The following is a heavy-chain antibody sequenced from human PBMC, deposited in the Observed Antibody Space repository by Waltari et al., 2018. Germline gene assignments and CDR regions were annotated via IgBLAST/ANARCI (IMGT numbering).Heavy chain of an antibody. V-gene: IGHV3-7*01. CDR3: ARSLSEDIVPTTGVFFDY. Sequence: EVQLVESGGGLVQPGGSLKLSCAASGFTFIKTCMAWVRQAPGKGLEWVAHINEDGSQKYYVGSVKGRFTISRDNAKNSLSLQMNSLRVEDTAVYYCARSLSEDIVPTTGVFFDYWGQGSLVTVSS. J-gene: IGHJ4*02. CDR1: GFTFIKTC. D-gene: IGHD5-12*01. CDR2: INEDGSQK.